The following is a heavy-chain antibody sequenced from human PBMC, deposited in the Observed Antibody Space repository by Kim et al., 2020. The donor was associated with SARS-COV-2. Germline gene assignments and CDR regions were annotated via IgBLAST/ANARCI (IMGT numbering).Heavy chain of an antibody. J-gene: IGHJ5*02. D-gene: IGHD6-19*01. Sequence: SVKVSCKASGGTFSSYAISWVRQAPGQGLEWMGGIIPIFGTANYAQKFQGRVTITADESTSTAYMELSSLRSEDTAVYYCARGDSSGWYGDWFDPWGQGTLVTVSS. CDR2: IIPIFGTA. V-gene: IGHV1-69*13. CDR3: ARGDSSGWYGDWFDP. CDR1: GGTFSSYA.